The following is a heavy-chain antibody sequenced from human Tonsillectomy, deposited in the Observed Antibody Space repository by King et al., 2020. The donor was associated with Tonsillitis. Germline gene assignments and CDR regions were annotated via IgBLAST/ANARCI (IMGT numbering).Heavy chain of an antibody. CDR2: IYHSGST. CDR3: ARFVEYYSDISSYYSIDAFDI. Sequence: VQLQESGPGLVKPSETLSLTCAVSGYSISSGYYWAWIRQPPGKGLEWIGSIYHSGSTYYNTSLKSRVTISVDTSKNQFSLKLSSVTAADTAVYFCARFVEYYSDISSYYSIDAFDIWGQGTMVTVSS. D-gene: IGHD3-22*01. CDR1: GYSISSGYY. J-gene: IGHJ3*02. V-gene: IGHV4-38-2*01.